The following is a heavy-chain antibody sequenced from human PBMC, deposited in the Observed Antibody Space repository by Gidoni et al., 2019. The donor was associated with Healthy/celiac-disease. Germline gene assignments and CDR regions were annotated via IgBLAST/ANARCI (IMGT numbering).Heavy chain of an antibody. V-gene: IGHV3-30*03. J-gene: IGHJ4*02. Sequence: QVQLVESGGGVVQPGRSLRLSCAASGFTFSSYGMHWVRQAPGKGLEWVAVISYDGSNKYYADSVKGRFTISRDNSKNTLYLQMNSLRAEDTAVYYCATAIWSGYYTPLDYWGQGTLVTVSS. CDR3: ATAIWSGYYTPLDY. CDR1: GFTFSSYG. CDR2: ISYDGSNK. D-gene: IGHD3-3*01.